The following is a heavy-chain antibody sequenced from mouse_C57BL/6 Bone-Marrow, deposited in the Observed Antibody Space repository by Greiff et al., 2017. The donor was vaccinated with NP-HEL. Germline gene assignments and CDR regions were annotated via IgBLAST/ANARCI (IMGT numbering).Heavy chain of an antibody. CDR3: ARLGDYDDAYAMDY. Sequence: QQSCKASGYTFTSYWMHWVKQRPGQGLEWIGEIDPSDRYTNYNQKFKGKSTLTVDKSSSTAYMQLSSLTSEDSAVYYCARLGDYDDAYAMDYWGQGTSVTVSS. V-gene: IGHV1-69*01. CDR2: IDPSDRYT. CDR1: GYTFTSYW. J-gene: IGHJ4*01. D-gene: IGHD2-4*01.